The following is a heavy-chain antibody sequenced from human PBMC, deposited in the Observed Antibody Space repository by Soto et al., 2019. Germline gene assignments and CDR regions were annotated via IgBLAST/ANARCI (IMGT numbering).Heavy chain of an antibody. J-gene: IGHJ4*02. V-gene: IGHV1-69*02. CDR3: ARVVDFYFDD. D-gene: IGHD5-12*01. CDR1: GGTLSSDS. Sequence: QVQLVQSGAELKKPGSSVKVSCMSSGGTLSSDSFSWVRQAPGQGLEWMGRIIPVLGIPNYAQKFQGRLTISADRPTATGYMELSRVPSEDPVVYYCARVVDFYFDDGGQGTMVTFSS. CDR2: IIPVLGIP.